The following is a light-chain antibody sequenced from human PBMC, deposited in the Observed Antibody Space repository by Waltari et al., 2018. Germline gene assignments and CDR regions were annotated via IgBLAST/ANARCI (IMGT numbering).Light chain of an antibody. J-gene: IGKJ5*01. CDR3: QQYGNSPFA. V-gene: IGKV3-20*01. CDR1: QSLSGDY. CDR2: DVS. Sequence: EIVLTQSTGTLSLSPGERVTPSCRASQSLSGDYVAWYQQKPGQAPRLLFYDVSRRATGVPDRFSASGSGTDFTLTISRLEPGDFAVYYCQQYGNSPFAFGQGTRLEIK.